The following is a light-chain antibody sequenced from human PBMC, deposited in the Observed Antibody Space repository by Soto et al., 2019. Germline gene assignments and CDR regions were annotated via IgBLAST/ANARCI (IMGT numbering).Light chain of an antibody. V-gene: IGKV3D-15*01. CDR2: GSS. Sequence: EIVLTQSPGTLSLSPGERATLSCRASQSVATQLAWYQQKPGQAPRLIIYGSSNRATGIPDRFSGTGSGTEFTLTISSLKSEDYAVYYCQQYKSWPPITFGQGTRLEIK. CDR3: QQYKSWPPIT. J-gene: IGKJ5*01. CDR1: QSVATQ.